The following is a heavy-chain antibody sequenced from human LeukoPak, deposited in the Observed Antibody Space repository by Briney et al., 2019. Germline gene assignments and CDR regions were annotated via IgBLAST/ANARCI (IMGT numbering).Heavy chain of an antibody. CDR1: GYTFTVYY. V-gene: IGHV1-2*02. Sequence: ASVKVSFKASGYTFTVYYIYWVRQAPGQGLEWMGWINPNSGGTNYAQKFQGRVTMTREMSISTAHMELSRLRSDDTAVYYCARGQSWLRSFDAFDIWGQGTMVTVSS. CDR3: ARGQSWLRSFDAFDI. CDR2: INPNSGGT. D-gene: IGHD5-12*01. J-gene: IGHJ3*02.